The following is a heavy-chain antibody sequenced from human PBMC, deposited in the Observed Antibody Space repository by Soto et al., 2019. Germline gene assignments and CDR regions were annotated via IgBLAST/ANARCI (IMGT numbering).Heavy chain of an antibody. V-gene: IGHV3-7*04. Sequence: EVHLVESGGGLVQPGGSLRLSCAASGFTFSDYWMTWVRQTPGKGLEGVANMNPDGSEQYYLESGKGRFTISRDNAKNSRYWQMNSLRGEDTAVYYCTRDLNHDCGPWGQGTQVIVSS. CDR3: TRDLNHDCGP. J-gene: IGHJ5*02. D-gene: IGHD2-21*01. CDR2: MNPDGSEQ. CDR1: GFTFSDYW.